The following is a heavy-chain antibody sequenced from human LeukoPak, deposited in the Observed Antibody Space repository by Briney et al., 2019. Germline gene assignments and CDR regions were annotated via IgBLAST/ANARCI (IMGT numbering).Heavy chain of an antibody. CDR1: GGSISSSNSY. J-gene: IGHJ6*03. Sequence: SETLSLTCTVSGGSISSSNSYWGWIRQPPGKWLEWIGSIYYSGSTSYYSGSTYYNPSLKSRVTISVDTFKNQFSLKLSSVTAADTAVYYCASIQWELQFGNYYYMDVWGKGTTVTVSS. CDR2: IYYSGSTSYYSGST. CDR3: ASIQWELQFGNYYYMDV. V-gene: IGHV4-39*07. D-gene: IGHD1-26*01.